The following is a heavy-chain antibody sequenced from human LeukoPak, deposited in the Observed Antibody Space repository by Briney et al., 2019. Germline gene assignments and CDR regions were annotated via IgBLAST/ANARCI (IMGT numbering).Heavy chain of an antibody. CDR2: VDYSGRT. D-gene: IGHD1-1*01. CDR1: GGSTDSYYY. V-gene: IGHV4-59*08. Sequence: PSETLSLTCTVSGGSTDSYYYWSWIRQPPGKGLEWIGYVDYSGRTKYNPSLQSRVTISVDTSKTQLSLRLGSVTAADTAVYFCASNIPTPTTSPPLGYWGQGTLVTVSS. J-gene: IGHJ4*02. CDR3: ASNIPTPTTSPPLGY.